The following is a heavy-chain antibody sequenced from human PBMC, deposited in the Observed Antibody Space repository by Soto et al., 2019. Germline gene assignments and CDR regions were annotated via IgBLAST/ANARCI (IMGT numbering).Heavy chain of an antibody. V-gene: IGHV1-69*06. D-gene: IGHD6-13*01. CDR1: GGTFSNFA. CDR2: FIPIFGTL. J-gene: IGHJ1*01. Sequence: QVQLVQSGAEVKKPGSSVTVSCKASGGTFSNFAISWVRQDPGQGLEWMGGFIPIFGTLNYAARFQGRLTISAAKSTSTAYRAPSRLRFGDTVVYSWARVEQVVIHWGQGTLVTVSS. CDR3: ARVEQVVIH.